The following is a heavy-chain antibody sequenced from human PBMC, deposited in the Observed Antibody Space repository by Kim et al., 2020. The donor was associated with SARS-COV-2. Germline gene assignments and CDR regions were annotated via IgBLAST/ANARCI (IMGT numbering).Heavy chain of an antibody. D-gene: IGHD1-26*01. V-gene: IGHV3-7*01. CDR2: INSTGSEN. CDR3: AALDSAQAPVGN. CDR1: GFTFSNYS. J-gene: IGHJ4*02. Sequence: GGSLRLSCVASGFTFSNYSMSWVRQAPGKGLEWVSFINSTGSENHYVDSVKGRFTMSRDTARNSLSLQMNSLRTEDTAIYYCAALDSAQAPVGNWGQGTPVTVSS.